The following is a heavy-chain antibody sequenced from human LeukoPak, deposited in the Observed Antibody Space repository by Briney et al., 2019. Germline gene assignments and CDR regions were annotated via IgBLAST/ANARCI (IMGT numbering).Heavy chain of an antibody. Sequence: SSETLSLTCSVSGYSFSNDYYWGWIRQSPEKGLEGLGSISHSGSTYYKPSLRSRVTISRDMPKDPFSLQLNSVTAEDTAVYYCAGISTGSFFRHWGQGTLVTVSS. V-gene: IGHV4-38-2*02. CDR3: AGISTGSFFRH. J-gene: IGHJ1*01. CDR2: ISHSGST. CDR1: GYSFSNDYY. D-gene: IGHD4-17*01.